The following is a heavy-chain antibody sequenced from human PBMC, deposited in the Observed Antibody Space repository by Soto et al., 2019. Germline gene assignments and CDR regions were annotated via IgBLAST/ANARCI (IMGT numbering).Heavy chain of an antibody. CDR1: GFIVSDTY. D-gene: IGHD1-1*01. J-gene: IGHJ4*02. CDR2: ISNNVVTT. CDR3: ANLDWSQLPNNFDY. Sequence: PGGSLRLSCTASGFIVSDTYVNWVRQAPGKGLEWVSGISNNVVTTYYADSVKGRFTISRDNSKSTLYLQLNNLRAEDTAVYYCANLDWSQLPNNFDYWGQGTLVTVSS. V-gene: IGHV3-23*01.